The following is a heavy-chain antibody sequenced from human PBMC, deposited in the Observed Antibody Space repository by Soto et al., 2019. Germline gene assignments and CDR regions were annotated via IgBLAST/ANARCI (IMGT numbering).Heavy chain of an antibody. Sequence: GGSLRLSCAASGFTFSSDGMHWVRQAPGKGLEWVAVISYDGSNKYYADSVKGRFTISRDNSKNTLYLQINSLRAEDTAVYYCAKEIDRGVAPYYYYYGMDVWGQGTTVTV. CDR2: ISYDGSNK. J-gene: IGHJ6*02. CDR1: GFTFSSDG. D-gene: IGHD2-15*01. V-gene: IGHV3-30*18. CDR3: AKEIDRGVAPYYYYYGMDV.